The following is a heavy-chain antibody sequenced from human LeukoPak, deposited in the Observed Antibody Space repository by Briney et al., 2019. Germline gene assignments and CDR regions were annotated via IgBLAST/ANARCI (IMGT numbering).Heavy chain of an antibody. CDR2: INHSGST. CDR1: GGSFSGYY. D-gene: IGHD5-18*01. V-gene: IGHV4-34*01. CDR3: AGYRSGRNY. J-gene: IGHJ4*02. Sequence: PSETLSLTCAVYGGSFSGYYWSWIRQPPGKGLGWIGEINHSGSTNYNPSLKSRVTISVDTSKNQFSLKLSSVTAADTAVYYCAGYRSGRNYWGQGTLVTVSS.